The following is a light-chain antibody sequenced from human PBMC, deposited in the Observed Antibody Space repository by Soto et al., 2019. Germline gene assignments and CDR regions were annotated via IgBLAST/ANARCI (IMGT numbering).Light chain of an antibody. J-gene: IGKJ1*01. V-gene: IGKV3-15*01. CDR3: QQYNNGPPWT. CDR1: QSVSSY. Sequence: EIVMTQSPATLSVSPGERATLSCRASQSVSSYLAWYQQKPGQAPRLLMYGASTRATGIPARFSGSGSGTEFTLTISSLQSEDFAVYYCQQYNNGPPWTFGQGTKVEIK. CDR2: GAS.